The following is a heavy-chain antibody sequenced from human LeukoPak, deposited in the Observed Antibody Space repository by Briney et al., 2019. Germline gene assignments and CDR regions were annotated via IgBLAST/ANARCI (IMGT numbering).Heavy chain of an antibody. CDR1: GFTFSSYA. Sequence: GGSLRLSCAASGFTFSSYAMHWVRQAPGKGLEWVAVISYDGSNKYYADSVKGRFTISRDNSKNTLYLQMNSLRAEDTAVYCCARDTGDYWGQGTLVTVSS. CDR2: ISYDGSNK. CDR3: ARDTGDY. V-gene: IGHV3-30-3*01. J-gene: IGHJ4*02. D-gene: IGHD3-10*01.